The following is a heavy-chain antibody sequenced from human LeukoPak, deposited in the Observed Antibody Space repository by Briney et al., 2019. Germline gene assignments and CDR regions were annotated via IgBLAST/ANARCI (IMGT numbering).Heavy chain of an antibody. CDR1: GGSFSGHY. Sequence: PSETLSLTCAVYGGSFSGHYWSWIRQPPGKGLEWIGEINHSKNTNYNPSLKSRVTISVDTSKNQFSLKLSSVTAADTAVYYCTRGSIAYYYMDVWGKGTTVTISS. D-gene: IGHD3-22*01. CDR3: TRGSIAYYYMDV. V-gene: IGHV4-34*01. J-gene: IGHJ6*03. CDR2: INHSKNT.